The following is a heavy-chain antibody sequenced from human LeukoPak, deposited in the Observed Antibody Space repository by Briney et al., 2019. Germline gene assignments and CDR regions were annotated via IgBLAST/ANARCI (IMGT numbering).Heavy chain of an antibody. CDR1: GYTFTDYF. D-gene: IGHD5/OR15-5a*01. V-gene: IGHV1-2*06. CDR2: INPHSGGT. J-gene: IGHJ4*02. CDR3: ARFDQVSETAGGY. Sequence: ASVKVSCKASGYTFTDYFMHWVRQAPGQGLEWMGRINPHSGGTNYAQKFQGRVTMTRDTSISTAYMELSRLRSDDSAVYYCARFDQVSETAGGYWGQGTLVTVSS.